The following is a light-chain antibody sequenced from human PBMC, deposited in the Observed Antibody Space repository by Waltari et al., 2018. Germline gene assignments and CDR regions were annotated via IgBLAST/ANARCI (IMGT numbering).Light chain of an antibody. V-gene: IGKV1-5*03. Sequence: DIQLTQSPSTLSASVGDRVTITCRASQAIGTWLAWYQQKPGKAPKLLVYKASRLQSGVPSRFSGSGSGTEFTLTITSLQPEDFETFYCQQFDTYPWTFGQGTKVDIK. CDR1: QAIGTW. J-gene: IGKJ1*01. CDR2: KAS. CDR3: QQFDTYPWT.